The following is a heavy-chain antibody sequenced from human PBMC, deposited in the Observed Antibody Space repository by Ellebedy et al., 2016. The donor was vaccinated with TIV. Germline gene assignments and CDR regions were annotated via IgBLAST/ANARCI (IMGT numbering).Heavy chain of an antibody. D-gene: IGHD2-15*01. CDR2: IIPIFGTT. V-gene: IGHV1-69*13. Sequence: ASVKVSCKASGCTFSSYGLSWVRQAPGQGLEWMGGIIPIFGTTNYAQKFQGRVTITADESTSTAYMELSSLRSEDTALYYCASDGNCSGGSCYSRYYYYAMDVWGQGTTVTVSS. J-gene: IGHJ6*02. CDR1: GCTFSSYG. CDR3: ASDGNCSGGSCYSRYYYYAMDV.